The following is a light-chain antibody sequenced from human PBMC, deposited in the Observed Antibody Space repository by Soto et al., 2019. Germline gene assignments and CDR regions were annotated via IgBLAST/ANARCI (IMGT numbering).Light chain of an antibody. CDR2: DVD. J-gene: IGLJ2*01. CDR1: SSDIGAYNF. CDR3: CSYAGSDTFVV. Sequence: QSALTQPRSVSGSPGQSVTISCTGTSSDIGAYNFVSWYQQHPGKAPKFIIYDVDKRPSGVPDRFYGSKSGNTASLTISGLQAEDEADYFCCSYAGSDTFVVFGVGTQVTVL. V-gene: IGLV2-11*01.